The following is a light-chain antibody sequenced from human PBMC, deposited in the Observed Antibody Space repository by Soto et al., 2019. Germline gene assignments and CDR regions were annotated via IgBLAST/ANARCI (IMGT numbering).Light chain of an antibody. CDR3: QQYGSPPYT. CDR1: QSVSRNY. V-gene: IGKV3-20*01. CDR2: GAS. J-gene: IGKJ2*01. Sequence: EIVLTQSPGTLSLSPGERATLSCRARQSVSRNYLAWYHQKPGQAPRLLIYGASSRATGIPDRFSGSVSGTAFTLTISRLEPEDFAVYYCQQYGSPPYTFGQGTKLEIK.